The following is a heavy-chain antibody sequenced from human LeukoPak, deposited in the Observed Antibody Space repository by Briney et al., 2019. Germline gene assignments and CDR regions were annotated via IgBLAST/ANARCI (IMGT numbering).Heavy chain of an antibody. Sequence: GGSQRLSCAASGFTFSSYAMSWVRQAPGKGLEWVSAISGSGGSTYYADSVKGRFTISKDNSKNTLYLQMNSLRAEDTGVYYCAKDHETSIVGAETFDYWGQGTLVTVSS. D-gene: IGHD1-26*01. CDR2: ISGSGGST. J-gene: IGHJ4*02. CDR1: GFTFSSYA. CDR3: AKDHETSIVGAETFDY. V-gene: IGHV3-23*01.